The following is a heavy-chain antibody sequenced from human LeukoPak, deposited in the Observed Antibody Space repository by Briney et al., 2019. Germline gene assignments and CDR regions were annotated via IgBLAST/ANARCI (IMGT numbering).Heavy chain of an antibody. Sequence: GASVKVSCKASGGTFSSYAISWVRQAPGQGLEWMGGIIPIFGTANYAQKFQGRVTITTDESTSTAYMELSRLRSDDTAVYYCARDIDRWFDYWGRGTLVTVSS. D-gene: IGHD5-24*01. CDR2: IIPIFGTA. V-gene: IGHV1-69*05. CDR3: ARDIDRWFDY. CDR1: GGTFSSYA. J-gene: IGHJ4*02.